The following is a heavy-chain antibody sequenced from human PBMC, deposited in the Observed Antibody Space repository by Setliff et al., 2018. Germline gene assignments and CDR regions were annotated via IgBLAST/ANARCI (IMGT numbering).Heavy chain of an antibody. CDR1: GYPISRGFY. Sequence: SETLSLTCTVSGYPISRGFYWGWIRQSPGKGLEWIGSVYHSGSSYQNPSLRSRIAASVDTSKNQFSLRLNSVTAADTAVYFCARAAARAEYSDTSAYLPFDFWGLGTLVTVSS. J-gene: IGHJ4*02. D-gene: IGHD3-16*01. CDR2: VYHSGSS. CDR3: ARAAARAEYSDTSAYLPFDF. V-gene: IGHV4-38-2*02.